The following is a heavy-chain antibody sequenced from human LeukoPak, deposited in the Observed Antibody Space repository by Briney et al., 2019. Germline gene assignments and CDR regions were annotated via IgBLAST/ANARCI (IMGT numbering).Heavy chain of an antibody. CDR2: IIPILGIA. J-gene: IGHJ4*02. CDR1: GGTFSSYA. CDR3: ARGGETYYYDSSGYPY. Sequence: SVKVSCKASGGTFSSYAISWVGQAPGHGLEGMGRIIPILGIANYAQKFQGRVTITADKSTGTAYMELSSLRSEDTAVYYCARGGETYYYDSSGYPYWGQGTLVPVSS. V-gene: IGHV1-69*04. D-gene: IGHD3-22*01.